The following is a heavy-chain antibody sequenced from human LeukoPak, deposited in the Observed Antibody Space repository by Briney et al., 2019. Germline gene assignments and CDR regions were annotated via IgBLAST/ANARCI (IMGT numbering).Heavy chain of an antibody. Sequence: SETLSLTCTVSGGSISSSSYYWGWIRQPPGKGLEWIGSIYYSGGTYYNPSLKSRVTISVDTSKNQFSLKLSSVTAADTAVYYCARGAGYYYGSGRPYYYYYMDVWGKGTTVTVSS. CDR1: GGSISSSSYY. CDR3: ARGAGYYYGSGRPYYYYYMDV. V-gene: IGHV4-39*07. J-gene: IGHJ6*03. CDR2: IYYSGGT. D-gene: IGHD3-10*01.